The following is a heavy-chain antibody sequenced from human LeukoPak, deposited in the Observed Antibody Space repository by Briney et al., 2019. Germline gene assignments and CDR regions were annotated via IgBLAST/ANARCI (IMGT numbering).Heavy chain of an antibody. D-gene: IGHD6-13*01. CDR2: IYHSGST. Sequence: SGTLSLTCAVSGGSISSSNWWSWVRQPPGKGLEWIGEIYHSGSTNYNPSLKSRVTISVDKSKNQFSLKLSSVTAADTAVYYCARLKPSAAGSIDYWGQGTLVTVSS. CDR3: ARLKPSAAGSIDY. V-gene: IGHV4-4*02. CDR1: GGSISSSNW. J-gene: IGHJ4*02.